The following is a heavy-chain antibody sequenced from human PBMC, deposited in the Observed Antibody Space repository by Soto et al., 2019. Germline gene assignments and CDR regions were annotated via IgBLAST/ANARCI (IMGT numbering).Heavy chain of an antibody. J-gene: IGHJ4*01. CDR2: ISYDGSDK. Sequence: QVQLVESGGGVVQPGRSLRLSCAASGFPFTSYGMHWVREGPDKGLEWVAIISYDGSDKYYADSVKGRFTISRNNTNNTLYLQMNSLRPEDTALYYCVGGQYYFDYRGHGTLFIVAS. CDR1: GFPFTSYG. CDR3: VGGQYYFDY. V-gene: IGHV3-30*03. D-gene: IGHD3-10*01.